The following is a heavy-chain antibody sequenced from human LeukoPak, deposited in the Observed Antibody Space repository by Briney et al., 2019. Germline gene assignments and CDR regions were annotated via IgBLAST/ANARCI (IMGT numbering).Heavy chain of an antibody. J-gene: IGHJ4*02. D-gene: IGHD3-10*01. Sequence: GGSLRLSCAASGFTFSSYWMSWVRQAPGKGLEWVAHIKQDEREKYYVGSVRGRFTISRDNAKYSLYLQMNSLRAEDTAIYYCVRVEEDGSGSYWGQGTLVTVSS. CDR3: VRVEEDGSGSY. V-gene: IGHV3-7*01. CDR2: IKQDEREK. CDR1: GFTFSSYW.